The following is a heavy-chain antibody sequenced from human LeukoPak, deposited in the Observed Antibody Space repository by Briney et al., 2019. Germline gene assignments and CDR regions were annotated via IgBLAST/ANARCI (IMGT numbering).Heavy chain of an antibody. CDR2: IYHSGST. CDR1: GYSISSDNY. Sequence: PAETLSLTCAVSGYSISSDNYWVWIRQPPGQGLEWTGGIYHSGSTYYNPSLKSRVTMSVDTSKNQFSLKLSSVTAADTAVYYCARAPRDSSSSNYMRRFDYWGQGTLVTVSS. V-gene: IGHV4-38-2*01. D-gene: IGHD3-22*01. J-gene: IGHJ4*02. CDR3: ARAPRDSSSSNYMRRFDY.